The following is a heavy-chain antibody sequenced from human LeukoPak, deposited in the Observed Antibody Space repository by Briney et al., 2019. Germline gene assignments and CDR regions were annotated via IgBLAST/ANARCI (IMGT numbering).Heavy chain of an antibody. J-gene: IGHJ4*02. CDR3: AREGSSWDPLDY. V-gene: IGHV4-59*01. CDR2: IYYSGGT. D-gene: IGHD6-13*01. CDR1: GGSISSDY. Sequence: PSETLSLTCTVSGGSISSDYWSWIRLPPGKGREWIEYIYYSGGTNYNPSLKSRVTISLDTSKNQFSLKLSSVTAADTAVYYCAREGSSWDPLDYWGQGTLVTVSS.